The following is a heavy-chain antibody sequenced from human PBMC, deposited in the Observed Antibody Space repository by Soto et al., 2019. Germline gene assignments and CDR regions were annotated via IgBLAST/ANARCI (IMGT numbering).Heavy chain of an antibody. V-gene: IGHV3-15*01. CDR3: TTDGAHIVIVTH. CDR2: IKSNSDGGTT. J-gene: IGHJ4*01. CDR1: GFTFTNAW. D-gene: IGHD2-21*02. Sequence: PGGSLRLSCVAPGFTFTNAWMSWVRQAPGKGLEWVGRIKSNSDGGTTDYAAPVKGRFTISRDDSKNTLYLQMNSLRIEDTAVYYCTTDGAHIVIVTHWGHGTLVTVSS.